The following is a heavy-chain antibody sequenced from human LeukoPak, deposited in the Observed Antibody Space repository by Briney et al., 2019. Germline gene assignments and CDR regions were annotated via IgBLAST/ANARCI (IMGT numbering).Heavy chain of an antibody. J-gene: IGHJ3*02. Sequence: SETLSLTCTVSGGSISTYFWSWIRQPPGRGLEWIGHIYYSGRTNYNPPLKSRVTISVDTSKNQFSLKLSSVTAADTAVYYCARDTYYYDSGGYDDAFDIWGPGTTVTDSS. CDR3: ARDTYYYDSGGYDDAFDI. CDR1: GGSISTYF. V-gene: IGHV4-59*12. CDR2: IYYSGRT. D-gene: IGHD3-22*01.